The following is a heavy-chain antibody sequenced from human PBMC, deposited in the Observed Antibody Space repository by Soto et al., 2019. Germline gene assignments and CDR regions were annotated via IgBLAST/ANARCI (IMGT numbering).Heavy chain of an antibody. CDR1: GFTFSSYG. V-gene: IGHV3-21*01. CDR2: ISSSSSYI. J-gene: IGHJ6*02. CDR3: ARGGAARPNYYYYGMDV. Sequence: ESGGGLVKPGGSLRLSCAASGFTFSSYGMNWVRQAPGKGLEWVSSISSSSSYIYYADSVKGRFTISRDNAKNSLYLQMNSLRAEDTAVYYCARGGAARPNYYYYGMDVWGQGTTVTVSS. D-gene: IGHD6-6*01.